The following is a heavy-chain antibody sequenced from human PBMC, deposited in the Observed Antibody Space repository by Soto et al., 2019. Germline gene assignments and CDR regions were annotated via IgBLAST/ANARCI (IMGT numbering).Heavy chain of an antibody. CDR1: GGTFSSYA. D-gene: IGHD2-2*01. V-gene: IGHV1-69*01. J-gene: IGHJ5*02. CDR2: IIPIFGTA. CDR3: AREVKPKKVPAANWFDP. Sequence: QVQLVQSGAEVKKPGSSVKVSCKASGGTFSSYAISWVRQAPGHGLEWMGGIIPIFGTANYAQNFQGRVTITADESTSTAYMERSSLRSEDTAVYYCAREVKPKKVPAANWFDPWGQGTLVTVSS.